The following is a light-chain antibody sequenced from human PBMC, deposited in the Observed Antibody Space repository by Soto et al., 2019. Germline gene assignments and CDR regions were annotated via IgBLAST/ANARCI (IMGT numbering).Light chain of an antibody. Sequence: EIVMTQSPATLSVSPGERATISCRASQSVSANLAWYQQKPGQAPRVLIYGASTRATGIPARFSGSGSGTEFTLTISSLQSEDFAVYYCQQYSNWPTFGQGTKVDIK. J-gene: IGKJ1*01. CDR2: GAS. CDR3: QQYSNWPT. V-gene: IGKV3-15*01. CDR1: QSVSAN.